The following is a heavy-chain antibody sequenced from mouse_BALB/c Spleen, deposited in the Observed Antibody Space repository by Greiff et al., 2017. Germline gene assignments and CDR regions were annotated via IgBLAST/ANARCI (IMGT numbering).Heavy chain of an antibody. J-gene: IGHJ3*01. V-gene: IGHV14-3*02. CDR1: GFNIKDTY. Sequence: EVKVVESGAELVKPGASVKLSCTASGFNIKDTYMHWVKQRPEQGLEWSGRIDPANGNTKYDPKFQGKATITADTSSNTAYLQLSSLTSEDTAVYYCAIPMHYYGYGFADWGEGTLVTVSA. D-gene: IGHD1-2*01. CDR3: AIPMHYYGYGFAD. CDR2: IDPANGNT.